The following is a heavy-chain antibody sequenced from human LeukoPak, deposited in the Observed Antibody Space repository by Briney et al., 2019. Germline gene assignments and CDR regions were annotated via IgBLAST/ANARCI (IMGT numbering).Heavy chain of an antibody. Sequence: GGSLRLSCAASGFTFSSYSMNWVRQAPGKGLEWVSSISSSSSYIYYADSVKGRFTISRDNAKNSLYLQMNSLRAEDTAVYYCARDTVTGITGTTDYYYMDVWGKGTTVTVSS. CDR2: ISSSSSYI. D-gene: IGHD1-7*01. J-gene: IGHJ6*03. CDR1: GFTFSSYS. CDR3: ARDTVTGITGTTDYYYMDV. V-gene: IGHV3-21*01.